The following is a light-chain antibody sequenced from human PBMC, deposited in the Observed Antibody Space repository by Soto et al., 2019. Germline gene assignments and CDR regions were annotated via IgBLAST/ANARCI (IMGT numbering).Light chain of an antibody. CDR3: QQYYSSPLT. Sequence: DIQMTQSPSTLSASVGDRVTITCRASQSISSWLAWYQQKPGKAPKLLIYKASSLESGVPSRFSGSGSGTEFTLTINSLQAEDVAVYYCQQYYSSPLTFGGGTKVDVK. V-gene: IGKV1-5*03. J-gene: IGKJ4*01. CDR1: QSISSW. CDR2: KAS.